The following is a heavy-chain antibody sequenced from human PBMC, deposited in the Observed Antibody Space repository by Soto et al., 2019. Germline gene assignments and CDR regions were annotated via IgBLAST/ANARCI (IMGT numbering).Heavy chain of an antibody. CDR2: IVVGSGNT. V-gene: IGHV1-58*01. Sequence: QMQLVQSGPEVKKPGTSVKVSCKASGFTFTSSAVQWVRQARGQRLEWIGWIVVGSGNTNYAQKFQERVTITRDMSTSTAYMELSSLRSEDTAVYYCAADRGSYYRADAFDSWGQGTMVTVSS. J-gene: IGHJ3*02. CDR1: GFTFTSSA. CDR3: AADRGSYYRADAFDS. D-gene: IGHD1-26*01.